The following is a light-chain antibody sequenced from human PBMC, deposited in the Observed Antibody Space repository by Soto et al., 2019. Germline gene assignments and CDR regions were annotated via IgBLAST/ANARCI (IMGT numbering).Light chain of an antibody. CDR1: LGISTY. Sequence: DIQITYYSSSGSGAVGDRVSITCRASLGISTYLGWYQQKPGKAPKLLIYAASSLQTGVPSRFSGSGSGTDFTLTISSLQPEDFGTYYCQQAISFPITFGQGTRLEIK. CDR3: QQAISFPIT. J-gene: IGKJ5*01. V-gene: IGKV1-12*01. CDR2: AAS.